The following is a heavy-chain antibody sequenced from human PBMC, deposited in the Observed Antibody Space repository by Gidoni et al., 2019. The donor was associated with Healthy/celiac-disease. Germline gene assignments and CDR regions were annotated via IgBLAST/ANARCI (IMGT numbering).Heavy chain of an antibody. CDR1: GGSISSYY. CDR3: AREGGGDFDY. CDR2: IYYSGST. Sequence: QVQLQESGPGLVKPSETLSLTCTVSGGSISSYYWSCIRQPPGKGLEWIGYIYYSGSTTYNPSLKSRVTISVDTSKNQFSLKLSSVTAADTAVYYCAREGGGDFDYWGQGTLVTVSS. J-gene: IGHJ4*02. D-gene: IGHD3-16*01. V-gene: IGHV4-59*01.